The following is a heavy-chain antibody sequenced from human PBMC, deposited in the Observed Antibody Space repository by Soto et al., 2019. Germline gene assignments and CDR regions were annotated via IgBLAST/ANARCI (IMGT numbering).Heavy chain of an antibody. CDR1: GGTFSSYA. CDR2: IIPIFGTA. Sequence: SVKVSCKASGGTFSSYAISWVRQAPGQGLEWMGGIIPIFGTANYAQKFQGRVTITADESTSTAYMELSSLRSEDTAVYYCATHVAVAGTRNAFDIWGQGTMVTVSS. V-gene: IGHV1-69*13. J-gene: IGHJ3*02. CDR3: ATHVAVAGTRNAFDI. D-gene: IGHD6-19*01.